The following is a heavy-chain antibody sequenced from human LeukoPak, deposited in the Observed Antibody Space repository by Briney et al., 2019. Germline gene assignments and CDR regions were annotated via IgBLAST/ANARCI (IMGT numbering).Heavy chain of an antibody. CDR2: INSDGSST. J-gene: IGHJ4*02. D-gene: IGHD3-3*01. V-gene: IGHV3-74*01. CDR1: GFTFSSYW. Sequence: PGGSLRLSCAASGFTFSSYWMHWARQAPGKGLVWVSRINSDGSSTSYAHSVKGRFTISRDNAKNTLYLQMNSLRAEDTAVYYCARGGRVFGVVIIPYWGQGTLVTVSS. CDR3: ARGGRVFGVVIIPY.